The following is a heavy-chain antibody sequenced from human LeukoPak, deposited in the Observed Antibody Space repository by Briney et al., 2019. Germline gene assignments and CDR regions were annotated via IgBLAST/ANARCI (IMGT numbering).Heavy chain of an antibody. CDR2: LIPIFGTA. V-gene: IGHV1-69*05. D-gene: IGHD1-20*01. Sequence: SVKVSCKASGGTFSSYAISWVRQAPGQGLEWMGRLIPIFGTAKYAQKFQGRVTITTDGSTSTAYMELSSLRSEDTAVYYCARDAGYNYGLPFDYWGQGTLVTVSS. CDR1: GGTFSSYA. J-gene: IGHJ4*02. CDR3: ARDAGYNYGLPFDY.